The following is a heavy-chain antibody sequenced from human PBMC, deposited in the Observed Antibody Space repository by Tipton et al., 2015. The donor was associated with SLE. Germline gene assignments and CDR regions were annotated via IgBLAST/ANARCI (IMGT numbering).Heavy chain of an antibody. CDR2: ISYDGSNK. CDR1: GFTFSSYA. CDR3: ASPQGLGFDY. V-gene: IGHV3-30-3*01. Sequence: RSLRLSCAASGFTFSSYAMHWVRQAPGKGLEWVAVISYDGSNKYYADSVKGRFTISRDNSKNTLYLQMNSLRAEDTAVYYCASPQGLGFDYWGQGTLVTVSS. J-gene: IGHJ4*02.